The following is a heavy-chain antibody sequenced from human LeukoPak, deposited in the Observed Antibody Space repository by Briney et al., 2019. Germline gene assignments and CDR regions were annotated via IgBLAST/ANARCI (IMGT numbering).Heavy chain of an antibody. CDR1: GGSISSGGYY. V-gene: IGHV4-31*03. J-gene: IGHJ4*02. CDR2: IYYSGST. Sequence: PSETLSLTCTVSGGSISSGGYYWSWTRQHPGKGLEWIGYIYYSGSTYYNPSLKSRVTISVDTSKNQFSLKLSSVTAADTVVYYCARESLYYYDSSGYFDYWGQGTLVTVSS. CDR3: ARESLYYYDSSGYFDY. D-gene: IGHD3-22*01.